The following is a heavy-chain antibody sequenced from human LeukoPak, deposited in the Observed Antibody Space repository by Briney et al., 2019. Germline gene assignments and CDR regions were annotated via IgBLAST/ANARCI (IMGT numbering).Heavy chain of an antibody. J-gene: IGHJ4*02. Sequence: PGGSLRLSCAASGFTVGSYAMSWVRQAPGKGLEWVSAISGSGGSTYYADSVKGRFTISRDNSKNTLYLQINSLRAEDTALYYCAKDCTSTNCYVDYWGQGTLVTVSS. V-gene: IGHV3-23*01. CDR1: GFTVGSYA. CDR3: AKDCTSTNCYVDY. D-gene: IGHD2-2*01. CDR2: ISGSGGST.